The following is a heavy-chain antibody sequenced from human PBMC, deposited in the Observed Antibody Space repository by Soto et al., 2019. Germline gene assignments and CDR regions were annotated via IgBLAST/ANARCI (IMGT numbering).Heavy chain of an antibody. J-gene: IGHJ3*02. V-gene: IGHV1-69*12. Sequence: QVQLVQSGAEVKKPGSSVKVSCKASGGTFSSYAISWVRQAPGQGLEWMGGIIPIFGTANYAQKFQGRVKTTAXXAXSXXYMGLSSLRSEDTAVYYCAIAVGGYSYGSADAFDIWGQGTMVTVSS. CDR3: AIAVGGYSYGSADAFDI. D-gene: IGHD5-18*01. CDR2: IIPIFGTA. CDR1: GGTFSSYA.